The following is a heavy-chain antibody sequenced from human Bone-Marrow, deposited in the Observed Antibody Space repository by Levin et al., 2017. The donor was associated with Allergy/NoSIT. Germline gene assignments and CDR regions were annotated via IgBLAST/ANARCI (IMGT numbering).Heavy chain of an antibody. CDR3: ARDYWGYTYALLGF. J-gene: IGHJ4*02. CDR2: ISASRLST. D-gene: IGHD5-18*01. V-gene: IGHV3-21*01. Sequence: GESLKISCAASGFTFTGYTMNWVRQAPGKGLEWVSSISASRLSTYYADSVKGRFTISRDNAKNSLFLQMDSLTAEDTAVYYCARDYWGYTYALLGFWGQGTLVSVSS. CDR1: GFTFTGYT.